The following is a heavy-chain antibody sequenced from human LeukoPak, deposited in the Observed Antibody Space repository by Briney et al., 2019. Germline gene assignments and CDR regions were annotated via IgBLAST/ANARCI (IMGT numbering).Heavy chain of an antibody. Sequence: SQTLSLTCTVAGRSIISDTYFWTWIRQPAGKGLEWIVRVFTSWSTNYNPSLKSRVTISVDKSKNQFSLKLSSVTAADTAVYYCARDRRGRLGELSLAHFDYWGQGTLVTVSS. V-gene: IGHV4-61*02. J-gene: IGHJ4*02. CDR3: ARDRRGRLGELSLAHFDY. CDR2: VFTSWST. D-gene: IGHD3-16*02. CDR1: GRSIISDTYF.